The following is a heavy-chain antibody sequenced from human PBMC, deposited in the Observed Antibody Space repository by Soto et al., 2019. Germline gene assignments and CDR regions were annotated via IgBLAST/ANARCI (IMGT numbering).Heavy chain of an antibody. CDR1: GGSISSGGNY. D-gene: IGHD2-15*01. CDR3: ARDPSVANYWYFDL. V-gene: IGHV4-31*03. Sequence: QVQLQESGPGLVKPSQTLSLTCTVSGGSISSGGNYWSWIRQHPGKGLEGIGYIYYSGSTYYNPSLQSRVTISVDTSKNQFSVKLSSVTAADTAVYYCARDPSVANYWYFDLWGRGTLVTVSS. J-gene: IGHJ2*01. CDR2: IYYSGST.